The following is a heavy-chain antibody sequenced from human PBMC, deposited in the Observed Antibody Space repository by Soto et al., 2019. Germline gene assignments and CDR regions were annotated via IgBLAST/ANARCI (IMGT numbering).Heavy chain of an antibody. CDR3: AKDQYSSSSEVDY. CDR1: GFTFTRYS. J-gene: IGHJ4*02. Sequence: PGGSLRLSCAASGFTFTRYSMNWVRQAPGKGLEWVSSISSTTNYIYYGDSMKGRFTISRDNAKNTLYLQMNSLRAEDTAVYYCAKDQYSSSSEVDYWGQGTLVTVSS. V-gene: IGHV3-21*01. D-gene: IGHD6-6*01. CDR2: ISSTTNYI.